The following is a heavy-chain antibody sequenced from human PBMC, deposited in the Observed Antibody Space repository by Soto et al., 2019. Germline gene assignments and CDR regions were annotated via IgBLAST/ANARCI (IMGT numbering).Heavy chain of an antibody. Sequence: PGGSLRLSCAASGFTFSSCAMSWVRQAPGKGLEWVSYISGSGSTIYYADSVKGRFTISRDNAKNSLYLQMNSLRAEDTAVYYCARDQSRSPDVWGKGTTVTVSS. J-gene: IGHJ6*04. CDR3: ARDQSRSPDV. CDR2: ISGSGSTI. CDR1: GFTFSSCA. V-gene: IGHV3-48*04.